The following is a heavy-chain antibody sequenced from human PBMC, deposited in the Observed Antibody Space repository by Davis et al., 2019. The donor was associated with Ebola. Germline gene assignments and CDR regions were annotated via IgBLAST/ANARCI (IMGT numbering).Heavy chain of an antibody. CDR3: ARTSALTQGGFDP. Sequence: AASVPVSCKASGYTFTSYVINWVRQATGQGLEWMGWMNPNNGHTGSAQRFQGRLPLTRDTSINTVYMELGSLTSEDTAVYYCARTSALTQGGFDPWGQGTLVTVSS. J-gene: IGHJ5*02. CDR1: GYTFTSYV. V-gene: IGHV1-8*01. CDR2: MNPNNGHT. D-gene: IGHD3-16*01.